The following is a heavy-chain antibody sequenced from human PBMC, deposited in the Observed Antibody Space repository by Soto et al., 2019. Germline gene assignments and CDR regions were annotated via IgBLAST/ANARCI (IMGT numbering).Heavy chain of an antibody. Sequence: VGSLRLSCAASGFTFSSYEMNWVRQAPGKGLEWVSYISSSGSTIYYADSVKGRFTISRDNAKNSLYLQMNSLRAEDTAVYYCASDPYDSILGLDYWGQGTLVTVSS. CDR1: GFTFSSYE. D-gene: IGHD3-22*01. V-gene: IGHV3-48*03. CDR2: ISSSGSTI. CDR3: ASDPYDSILGLDY. J-gene: IGHJ4*02.